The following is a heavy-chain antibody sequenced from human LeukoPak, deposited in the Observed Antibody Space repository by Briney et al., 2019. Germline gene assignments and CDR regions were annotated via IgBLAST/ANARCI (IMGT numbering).Heavy chain of an antibody. Sequence: APVKVSCKASGYTFTSYGISWVRQAPGQGLEWMGWISAYNGNTNYAQKLQGRVTMTTDTSTSTAYMELRSLRSDDTAVYYCARVSMGHDAFDIWGQGTMVTVSS. CDR3: ARVSMGHDAFDI. CDR2: ISAYNGNT. CDR1: GYTFTSYG. V-gene: IGHV1-18*01. D-gene: IGHD5-24*01. J-gene: IGHJ3*02.